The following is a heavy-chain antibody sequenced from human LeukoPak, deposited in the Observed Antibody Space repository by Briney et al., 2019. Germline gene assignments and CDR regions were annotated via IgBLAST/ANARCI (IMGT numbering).Heavy chain of an antibody. J-gene: IGHJ4*02. Sequence: GGSLRLSCAASGFTFSSYWMSWVRQAPGKGLEWVANIKQDGSEKYYVDSVKGRFTISRDNAKNSLYLQMNSLRAEDTAVYYCATSEDYNSAWPFDFWGQGTLVTVSS. D-gene: IGHD6-19*01. CDR2: IKQDGSEK. V-gene: IGHV3-7*03. CDR1: GFTFSSYW. CDR3: ATSEDYNSAWPFDF.